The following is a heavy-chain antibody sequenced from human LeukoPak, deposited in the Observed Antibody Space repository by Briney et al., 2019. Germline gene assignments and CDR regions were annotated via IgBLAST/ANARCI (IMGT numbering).Heavy chain of an antibody. CDR2: IYSGGST. CDR1: GFTVSSNY. CDR3: ASSTRDETFDY. Sequence: GGSLRLSCAASGFTVSSNYMSWVRRAPGKGLEWVSVIYSGGSTDYADSVKGRFAISRDNSKNMLYLQLNSLRAEDTAVYYCASSTRDETFDYWGQGTLVTVSS. J-gene: IGHJ4*02. V-gene: IGHV3-53*01. D-gene: IGHD2/OR15-2a*01.